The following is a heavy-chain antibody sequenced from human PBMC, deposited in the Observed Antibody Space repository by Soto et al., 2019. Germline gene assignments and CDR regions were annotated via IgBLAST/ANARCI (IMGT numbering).Heavy chain of an antibody. V-gene: IGHV4-59*01. Sequence: SETLSLTCTVSGGSISSYYWSWIRQPPGKGLEWIGYIYYSGSTNYNPSLKSRVTISVDTSKNQFSLKLSSVTAADTAVYYCARDPGYSYGPSHFDYWGQGTLVTVSS. J-gene: IGHJ4*02. CDR1: GGSISSYY. CDR3: ARDPGYSYGPSHFDY. CDR2: IYYSGST. D-gene: IGHD5-18*01.